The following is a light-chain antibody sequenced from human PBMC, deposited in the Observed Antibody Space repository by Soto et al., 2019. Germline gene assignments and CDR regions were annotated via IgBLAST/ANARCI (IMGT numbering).Light chain of an antibody. J-gene: IGKJ4*01. CDR1: QDISNY. V-gene: IGKV1-33*01. CDR3: QQYDNLPPRPT. CDR2: DAS. Sequence: DIQMTQSPSSLSASVEDRVTITCQASQDISNYLNWYQQKPGKAPKLLIYDASNLETGVPSRFSGSGSETDFTFTISSLQPEDIATYYCQQYDNLPPRPTFGGGTKVEIK.